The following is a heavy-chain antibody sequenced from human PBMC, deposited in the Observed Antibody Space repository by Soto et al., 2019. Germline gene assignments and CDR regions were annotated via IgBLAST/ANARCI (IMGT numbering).Heavy chain of an antibody. D-gene: IGHD4-4*01. CDR2: ISSSSSTI. Sequence: GGSLRLSCAASGFTFSSYSMNWVRQAPGKGLEWVSYISSSSSTIYYADSVKGRFTISRDNAKNSLYLQMNSLRAEDTAVYYCARVRYSTKGDYWGQGTLVTVSS. V-gene: IGHV3-48*01. CDR1: GFTFSSYS. CDR3: ARVRYSTKGDY. J-gene: IGHJ4*02.